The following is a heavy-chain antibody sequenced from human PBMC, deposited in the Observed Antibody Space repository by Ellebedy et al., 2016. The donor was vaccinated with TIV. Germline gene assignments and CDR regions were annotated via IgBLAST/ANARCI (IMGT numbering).Heavy chain of an antibody. CDR3: ARDDSSGYYLFSDY. Sequence: GESLKISXAASGFTFSSYSMNWVRQAPGKGLEWVSSISSSSSYIYYADSVKGRFTISRDNAKNSLYLQMNSLRAEDTAVYYCARDDSSGYYLFSDYWGQGTLVTVSS. V-gene: IGHV3-21*01. J-gene: IGHJ4*02. CDR1: GFTFSSYS. CDR2: ISSSSSYI. D-gene: IGHD3-22*01.